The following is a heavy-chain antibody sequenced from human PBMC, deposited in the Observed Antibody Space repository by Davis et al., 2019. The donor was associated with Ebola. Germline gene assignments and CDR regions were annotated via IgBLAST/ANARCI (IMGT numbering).Heavy chain of an antibody. CDR2: IRYDGGNE. V-gene: IGHV3-30*02. J-gene: IGHJ4*02. CDR3: ARDTRPNSNWWTPFDY. D-gene: IGHD6-13*01. Sequence: GGSLRLSCAASGFTFSTYGMHWVRQAPGKGLGWVAFIRYDGGNEYYADSVKGRFTISRDNSKNTLYLQMNSLRTEDTAVYFCARDTRPNSNWWTPFDYWGQGTLVAVSS. CDR1: GFTFSTYG.